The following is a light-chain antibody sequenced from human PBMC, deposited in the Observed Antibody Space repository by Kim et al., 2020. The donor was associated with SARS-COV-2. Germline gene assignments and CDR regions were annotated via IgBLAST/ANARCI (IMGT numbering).Light chain of an antibody. CDR3: QSYDSSNPYVV. CDR2: EDN. CDR1: RGSIASNY. V-gene: IGLV6-57*03. Sequence: VTISCTRSRGSIASNYVQWYQQRPGSAPTTVIYEDNQRPSGVPDRFSGSIDSSSNSASLTISGLKTEDEADYYCQSYDSSNPYVVFGGGTQLTVL. J-gene: IGLJ2*01.